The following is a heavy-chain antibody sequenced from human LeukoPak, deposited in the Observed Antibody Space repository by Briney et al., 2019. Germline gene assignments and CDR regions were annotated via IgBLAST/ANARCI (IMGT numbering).Heavy chain of an antibody. J-gene: IGHJ4*02. CDR2: IYYSGST. CDR1: GGSISSYY. D-gene: IGHD3-22*01. CDR3: ARVTGYMIEDYFDY. Sequence: PSETLSLTCTVSGGSISSYYWSWIRQPPGKGLEWIGYIYYSGSTEYNPSLKSRVAISVETSKNQFSLKLSSVTAADTAVYYCARVTGYMIEDYFDYWGQGTLVTVSS. V-gene: IGHV4-59*01.